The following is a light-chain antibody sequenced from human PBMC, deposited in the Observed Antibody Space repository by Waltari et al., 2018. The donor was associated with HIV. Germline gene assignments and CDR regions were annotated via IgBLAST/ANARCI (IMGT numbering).Light chain of an antibody. Sequence: QPVLTQPPSASASLGASVTLTCTLSSGYSNNKVDWYQERPGKGPRFVMRVGTGGIVGFKGDYIPDRFSGLGPSLDRFPNIKKIQEREENDLQCGTGHGRGGNLVFRFGGGTKLTRL. CDR3: GTGHGRGGNLVFR. J-gene: IGLJ2*01. CDR2: VGTGGIVG. V-gene: IGLV9-49*01. CDR1: SGYSNNK.